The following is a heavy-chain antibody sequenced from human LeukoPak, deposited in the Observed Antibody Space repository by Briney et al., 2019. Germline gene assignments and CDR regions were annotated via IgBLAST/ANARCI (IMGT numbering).Heavy chain of an antibody. CDR1: GGSFSGYY. CDR3: AGGYQYAYYNYYYMDV. CDR2: INNSEST. V-gene: IGHV4-34*01. Sequence: SETLSLTCAVYGGSFSGYYWSWIRKPPAKGQEWIGEINNSESTNYNPSLKSRVTISVEMSKNQFSLNLSLVTAAATAVDYCAGGYQYAYYNYYYMDVWGKGTTVTVSS. D-gene: IGHD5-12*01. J-gene: IGHJ6*03.